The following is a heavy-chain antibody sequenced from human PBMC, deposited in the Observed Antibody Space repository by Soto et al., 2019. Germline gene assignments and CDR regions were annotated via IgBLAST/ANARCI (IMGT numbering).Heavy chain of an antibody. CDR3: ARTTAVPNTLRSRYFFDF. CDR2: VYYSGST. D-gene: IGHD3-9*01. Sequence: PSATLSLTGSVSGRSANHKTYYSRWIRQPPGKRLEVIGYVYYSGSTNYNPSLKSRVTITIGMSKNQFSLRLTSVTAADTALYYCARTTAVPNTLRSRYFFDFWGQGTLVTVSS. J-gene: IGHJ4*02. V-gene: IGHV4-61*01. CDR1: GRSANHKTYY.